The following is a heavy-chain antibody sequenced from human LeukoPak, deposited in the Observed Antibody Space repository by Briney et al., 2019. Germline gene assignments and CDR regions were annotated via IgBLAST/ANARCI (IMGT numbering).Heavy chain of an antibody. Sequence: SETLSLTCSVSGGSISGYYWSWIRQPPGKGLEWIGYIHYSGSTHYNPSLKSRVTISVDTSKNQFSLKLSSVTAADTAVYFCARTQEAGYSSGRYDSYYYYMDVWGKGTTVTISS. J-gene: IGHJ6*03. D-gene: IGHD6-19*01. CDR1: GGSISGYY. CDR2: IHYSGST. V-gene: IGHV4-59*01. CDR3: ARTQEAGYSSGRYDSYYYYMDV.